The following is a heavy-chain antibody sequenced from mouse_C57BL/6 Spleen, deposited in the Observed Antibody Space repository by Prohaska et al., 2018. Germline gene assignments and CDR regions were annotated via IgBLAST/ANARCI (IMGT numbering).Heavy chain of an antibody. CDR1: GFSLSTSGMG. J-gene: IGHJ2*01. CDR2: IYWDDDK. V-gene: IGHV8-12*01. Sequence: QVTLKESGPGILQSSQTLSLTCSFSGFSLSTSGMGVSWIRQPSGKGLEWLAHIYWDDDKRYNPSLKSRLTISKDTSRNQVFLKITSVDTADTATYYCARRRGSSYGYFDYWGQGTTLTVSS. CDR3: ARRRGSSYGYFDY. D-gene: IGHD1-1*01.